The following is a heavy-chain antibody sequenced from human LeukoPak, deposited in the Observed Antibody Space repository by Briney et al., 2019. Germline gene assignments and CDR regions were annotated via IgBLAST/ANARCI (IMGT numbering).Heavy chain of an antibody. J-gene: IGHJ6*04. V-gene: IGHV3-21*01. CDR3: ARATHDYGDYVDYYYYYGMDV. Sequence: GGSLRLSSAASGFTFSSYSMNWVRQAPGKGLEWVSSISSSSSYIYYADSVKGRFTISRDNAKNSLYLQMNSLRAEDTAVYYCARATHDYGDYVDYYYYYGMDVWGKGTTVTVSS. CDR1: GFTFSSYS. D-gene: IGHD4-17*01. CDR2: ISSSSSYI.